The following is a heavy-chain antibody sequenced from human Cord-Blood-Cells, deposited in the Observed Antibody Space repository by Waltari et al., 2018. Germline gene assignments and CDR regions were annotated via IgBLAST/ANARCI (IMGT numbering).Heavy chain of an antibody. Sequence: QVQLQQWGAGLLKPSETLSLTCAVYGGSFSGYYWSWIRQPPGKGLEWIGEINHSGSTNYNPSLKSRVTISVDTSKNQFSLKLRSVTAADTAVYYCARGGVVEYFQHWGQGTLVTVSS. CDR2: INHSGST. CDR3: ARGGVVEYFQH. J-gene: IGHJ1*01. D-gene: IGHD3-3*01. CDR1: GGSFSGYY. V-gene: IGHV4-34*01.